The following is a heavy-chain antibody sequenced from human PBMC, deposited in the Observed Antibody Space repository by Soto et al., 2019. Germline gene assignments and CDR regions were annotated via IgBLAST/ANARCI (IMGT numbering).Heavy chain of an antibody. J-gene: IGHJ4*02. CDR3: ATTRGPAFTIFGVVIMDEFDY. CDR1: GFTFSSYA. Sequence: PGGSLRLSCAASGFTFSSYAMSWVRQAPGKGLEWVSAISGSGGSTYYADSVKGRFTISRDNSKNTLYLQMNSLRAEDTAVYYCATTRGPAFTIFGVVIMDEFDYWGQGTLVTVSS. D-gene: IGHD3-3*01. V-gene: IGHV3-23*01. CDR2: ISGSGGST.